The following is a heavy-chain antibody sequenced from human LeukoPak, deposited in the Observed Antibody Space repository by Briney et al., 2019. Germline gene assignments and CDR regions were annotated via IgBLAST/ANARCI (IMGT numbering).Heavy chain of an antibody. CDR3: ARRGNSGYSLDY. J-gene: IGHJ4*02. CDR1: GFTVSNSY. CDR2: IDSGGST. D-gene: IGHD3-22*01. V-gene: IGHV3-53*01. Sequence: PGGSLRLSCAASGFTVSNSYMSWVRQAPGKGLEWVSVIDSGGSTYYADSVKGRFTISRGNSKNTLYLQMNSLRAEDTAMYYCARRGNSGYSLDYWGQGTLVTVSS.